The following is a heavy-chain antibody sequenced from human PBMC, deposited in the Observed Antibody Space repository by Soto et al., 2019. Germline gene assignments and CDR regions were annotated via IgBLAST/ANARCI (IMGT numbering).Heavy chain of an antibody. CDR3: ARAIISGGMDF. J-gene: IGHJ6*02. D-gene: IGHD3-10*01. Sequence: PSETLSLTCAVYGGSFSGYSWSWIRQPPGKGLEWIGEINDSGSTNYNPSLKSRVTISVDTSKNQFSLKLSSVTAADTAVYYCARAIISGGMDFWGQGTTVTVS. CDR1: GGSFSGYS. V-gene: IGHV4-34*01. CDR2: INDSGST.